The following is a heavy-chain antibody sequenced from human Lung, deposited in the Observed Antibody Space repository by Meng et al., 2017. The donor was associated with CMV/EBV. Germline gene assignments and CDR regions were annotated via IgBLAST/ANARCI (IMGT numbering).Heavy chain of an antibody. CDR2: IYPGDSDT. J-gene: IGHJ4*02. D-gene: IGHD2-2*01. Sequence: XCKGSRYIFTSYWIGWVSQMRGACLEWVGIIYPGDSDTRYSPSFQSQVTISANKSISTAYLQWSRLKASDTAMYYCVRLTSGCQGGCFDYWGQGXLVTVSS. V-gene: IGHV5-51*01. CDR3: VRLTSGCQGGCFDY. CDR1: RYIFTSYW.